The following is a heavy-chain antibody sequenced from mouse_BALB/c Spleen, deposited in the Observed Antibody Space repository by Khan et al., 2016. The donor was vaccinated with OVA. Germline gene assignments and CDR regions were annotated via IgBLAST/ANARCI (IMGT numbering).Heavy chain of an antibody. V-gene: IGHV1-20*02. CDR1: GYSFTGYF. D-gene: IGHD1-1*01. CDR3: ARIYRSDFDY. Sequence: QLQQSGPELVKPGASVKISCKASGYSFTGYFMNWVMQSHGKSLEWIGRINPHIGETFYNQKFKDKATLTVDESSSTAHMELRSLASEDSAVYYCARIYRSDFDYWGQGTTLTVSS. J-gene: IGHJ2*01. CDR2: INPHIGET.